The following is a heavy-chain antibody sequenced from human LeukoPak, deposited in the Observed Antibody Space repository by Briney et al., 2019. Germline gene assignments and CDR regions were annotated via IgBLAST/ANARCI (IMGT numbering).Heavy chain of an antibody. Sequence: GRSLRLSCAASGFTFSSYAISWVRQAPGKGLEWVSAISGSGSNTYYPGSVKGRFTISRDNSRNTLYLQMNSLRAEDTAVYYCARELKIEALATVGFEIWGQGTLVTVSS. CDR2: ISGSGSNT. CDR3: ARELKIEALATVGFEI. V-gene: IGHV3-23*01. D-gene: IGHD1-7*01. J-gene: IGHJ3*02. CDR1: GFTFSSYA.